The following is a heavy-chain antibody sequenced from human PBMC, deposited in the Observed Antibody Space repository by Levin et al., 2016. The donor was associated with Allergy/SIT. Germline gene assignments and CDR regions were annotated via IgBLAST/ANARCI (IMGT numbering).Heavy chain of an antibody. D-gene: IGHD5-12*01. CDR1: GFTFSSYG. J-gene: IGHJ6*02. CDR3: ARDGLYSGYVEYGMDV. CDR2: IWYDGSNK. V-gene: IGHV3-33*01. Sequence: GESLKISCAASGFTFSSYGMHWVRQAPGKGLEWVAVIWYDGSNKYYADSVKGRFTISRDNSKNTLYLQMNSLRAEDTAVYYCARDGLYSGYVEYGMDVWGQGTTVTVSS.